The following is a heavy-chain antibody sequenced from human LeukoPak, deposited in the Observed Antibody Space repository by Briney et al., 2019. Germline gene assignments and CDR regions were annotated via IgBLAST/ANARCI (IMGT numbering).Heavy chain of an antibody. CDR1: GYTFTSYD. D-gene: IGHD2-15*01. Sequence: GASVKVSCKASGYTFTSYDINWVRQATGQGLEWMGWMNPNSGNTGYAQKFQGRVTITRNTSISTAYMELSSLRSEDTAVHYCARDCSGGSCYPGTFDYWGQGTLVTVSS. V-gene: IGHV1-8*03. CDR3: ARDCSGGSCYPGTFDY. J-gene: IGHJ4*02. CDR2: MNPNSGNT.